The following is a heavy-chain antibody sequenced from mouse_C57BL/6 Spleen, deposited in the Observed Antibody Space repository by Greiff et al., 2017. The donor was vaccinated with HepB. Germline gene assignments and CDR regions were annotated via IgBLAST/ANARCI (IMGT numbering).Heavy chain of an antibody. V-gene: IGHV1-15*01. J-gene: IGHJ3*01. D-gene: IGHD3-2*02. CDR2: IDPETGGT. CDR3: TRLDSSGYWFAY. CDR1: GYTFTDYE. Sequence: QVQLKQSGAELVRPGASVTLSCKASGYTFTDYEMHWVKQTPVHGLEWIGAIDPETGGTAYNQKFKGKAILTADKSSSTAYMELRSLTSEDSAVYYCTRLDSSGYWFAYWGQGTLVTVSA.